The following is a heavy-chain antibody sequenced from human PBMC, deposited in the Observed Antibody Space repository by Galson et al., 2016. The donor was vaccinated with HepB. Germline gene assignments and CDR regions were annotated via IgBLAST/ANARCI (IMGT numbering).Heavy chain of an antibody. CDR1: GDSVSSNSAS. Sequence: ISGDSVSSNSASWNWIRQSPSRGLEWLGRTYYRSRWYNEYAVSVKSRITINPDTSKNQFSLQLNSVTPEDTAVYYCTRGSYFDQWGQGTLVTVSS. J-gene: IGHJ4*02. D-gene: IGHD3-10*01. CDR3: TRGSYFDQ. CDR2: TYYRSRWYN. V-gene: IGHV6-1*01.